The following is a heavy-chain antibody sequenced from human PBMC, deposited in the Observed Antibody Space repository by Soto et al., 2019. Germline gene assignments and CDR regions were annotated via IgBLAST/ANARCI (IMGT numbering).Heavy chain of an antibody. J-gene: IGHJ4*02. Sequence: EVQLVESGGGLVQPGGSLRLSCAASGFTFSSYWMHWVRQVPGKGLLWVSRINGDGSTTNYADSVKGRFTISRDNAKNTLYLQMNSLRADDTAVYSCARDKSNWNDAGDYWGQGTLVTVSS. V-gene: IGHV3-74*01. CDR2: INGDGSTT. D-gene: IGHD1-20*01. CDR3: ARDKSNWNDAGDY. CDR1: GFTFSSYW.